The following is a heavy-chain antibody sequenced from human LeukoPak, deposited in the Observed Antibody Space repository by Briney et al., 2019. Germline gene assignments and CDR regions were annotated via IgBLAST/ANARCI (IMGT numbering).Heavy chain of an antibody. CDR2: ISSSSSYI. J-gene: IGHJ3*02. V-gene: IGHV3-21*01. CDR1: GFTLSSYS. CDR3: ARDTQTSSLSRAFDI. Sequence: PGGSLRLSCAASGFTLSSYSMNWVRQAPGKGLEWVSSISSSSSYIYYADSVKGRFTISRDNAKNSLYLQMNSLRAEDTAVYYCARDTQTSSLSRAFDIWGQGTMVTVSS. D-gene: IGHD6-6*01.